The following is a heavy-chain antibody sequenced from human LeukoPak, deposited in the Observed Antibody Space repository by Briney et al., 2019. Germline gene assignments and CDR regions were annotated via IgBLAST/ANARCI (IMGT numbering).Heavy chain of an antibody. V-gene: IGHV3-74*01. J-gene: IGHJ4*02. CDR1: GFTFNTYW. CDR2: MNSDGSYT. Sequence: PGGSLRLSCAASGFTFNTYWMHWVRQAPGKGLVWVSRMNSDGSYTNYADSVKGRFTISRDNAKNTLYLQMNSLGADDTAVYYCARSAYCGVHCLYYFDSWGQGTLVTVAS. D-gene: IGHD2-21*02. CDR3: ARSAYCGVHCLYYFDS.